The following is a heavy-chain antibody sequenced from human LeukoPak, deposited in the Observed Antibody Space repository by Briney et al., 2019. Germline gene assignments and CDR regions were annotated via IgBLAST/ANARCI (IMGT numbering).Heavy chain of an antibody. V-gene: IGHV4-34*01. CDR1: GGSFSGYY. J-gene: IGHJ4*02. D-gene: IGHD2-15*01. CDR2: INHSGST. CDR3: ARSSESGSYGLDY. Sequence: PSETLSLTCAVYGGSFSGYYWSWISQPPGKGLEWIGEINHSGSTNYNPSLKSRVTISVDTSKNQFSLKLSSVTAADTAVYYCARSSESGSYGLDYWGQGTLVTVSS.